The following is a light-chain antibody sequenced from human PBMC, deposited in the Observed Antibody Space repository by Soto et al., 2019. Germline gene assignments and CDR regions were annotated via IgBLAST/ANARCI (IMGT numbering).Light chain of an antibody. CDR3: EQYDTSSRT. CDR1: QSISNW. V-gene: IGKV1-5*03. CDR2: KAS. Sequence: DIQMTQSPSTLSASVGDRVTITCRASQSISNWLAWYQQKPGKAPKLLIYKASYLEGGVPSRFSGSGSGTEFTLTISSLQPDDFAIYYCEQYDTSSRTFGQGTKVKI. J-gene: IGKJ1*01.